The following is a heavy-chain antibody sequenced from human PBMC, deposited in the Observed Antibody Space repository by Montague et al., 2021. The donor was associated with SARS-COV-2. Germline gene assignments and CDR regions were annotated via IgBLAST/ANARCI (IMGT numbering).Heavy chain of an antibody. CDR2: IYYSVST. V-gene: IGHV4-31*03. J-gene: IGHJ1*01. CDR3: ARDRELVD. D-gene: IGHD1-7*01. Sequence: TLSLTCTVSGASISSGGDYWNWTRQHPGKGLEWIGHIYYSVSTNYNPSLKSRVTISEDTSKNQISLKLSSVTAADTAVYYCARDRELVDWGQGIMVIVSS. CDR1: GASISSGGDY.